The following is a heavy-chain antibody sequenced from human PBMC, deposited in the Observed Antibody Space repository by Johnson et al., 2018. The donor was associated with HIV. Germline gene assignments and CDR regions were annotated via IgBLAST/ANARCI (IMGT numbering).Heavy chain of an antibody. CDR3: ARGKDMAGTGAFDI. V-gene: IGHV3-33*01. Sequence: QVQLVESGGGVVQPGKSLRLSCATSGFIFSNYGMHCVRQAPGTGLEWVAFIWYDGTNKYYAASVKGRFTISRDNSKNTLYLQMNSLRAGDTAVYFCARGKDMAGTGAFDIWGQGTMVTVSS. J-gene: IGHJ3*02. CDR2: IWYDGTNK. D-gene: IGHD6-19*01. CDR1: GFIFSNYG.